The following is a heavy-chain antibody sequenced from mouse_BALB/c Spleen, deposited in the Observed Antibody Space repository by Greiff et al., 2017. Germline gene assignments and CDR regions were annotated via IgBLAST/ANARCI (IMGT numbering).Heavy chain of an antibody. Sequence: EVKVVESGGGLVQPGGSRKLSCAASGFTFSSFGMHWVRQAPEKGLEWVAYISSGSSTIYYADTVKGRFTISRDNPKNTLFLQMTSLRSEDTAMYYCARRYYGNFDYWGQGTTLTVSS. J-gene: IGHJ2*01. CDR3: ARRYYGNFDY. V-gene: IGHV5-17*02. D-gene: IGHD2-1*01. CDR1: GFTFSSFG. CDR2: ISSGSSTI.